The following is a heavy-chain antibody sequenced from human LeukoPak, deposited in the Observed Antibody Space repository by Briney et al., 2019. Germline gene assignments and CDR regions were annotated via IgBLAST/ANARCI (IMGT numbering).Heavy chain of an antibody. CDR3: ARQTPLGTFDY. V-gene: IGHV4-34*01. J-gene: IGHJ4*02. CDR1: GGSFSGYQ. D-gene: IGHD7-27*01. Sequence: PSETLSLTCAVSGGSFSGYQWSWIRQPPGKGLEWIGEINHSGSTNYNPSLKSRVTISVDTSKNQFSLKLSSVTAADTAVYYCARQTPLGTFDYWGQGTQVTVSS. CDR2: INHSGST.